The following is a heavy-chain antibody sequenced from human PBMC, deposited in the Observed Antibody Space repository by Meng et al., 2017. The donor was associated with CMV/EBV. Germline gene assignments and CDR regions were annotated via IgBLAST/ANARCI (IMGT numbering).Heavy chain of an antibody. D-gene: IGHD3-10*01. CDR2: INHSGST. CDR3: ARESMVRGED. Sequence: QGQPQQGGAGLLKPSETLSLTCDVYGGSFSGYYWSWIRQPPGKGLEWIGEINHSGSTNYNPSLKSRVTISVDTSKNQFSLKLSSVTAADTAVYYCARESMVRGEDWGQGTLVTVSS. V-gene: IGHV4-34*01. J-gene: IGHJ4*02. CDR1: GGSFSGYY.